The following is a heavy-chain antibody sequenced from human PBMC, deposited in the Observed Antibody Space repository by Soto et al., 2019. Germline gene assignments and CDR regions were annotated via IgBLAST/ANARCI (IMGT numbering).Heavy chain of an antibody. V-gene: IGHV4-30-2*01. CDR3: AAGGGLPRYY. J-gene: IGHJ4*02. CDR2: IYDSGST. CDR1: GGSISSGGYS. Sequence: QLQLQESGSGLVKPSQTLSLTCAVSGGSISSGGYSWSWIRQPPGKGLEWIGYIYDSGSTYYNPSLKSRVTIAVDGSKNQFSLKLSSVTAADTAVYYCAAGGGLPRYYWGQGTLVTVSS. D-gene: IGHD5-12*01.